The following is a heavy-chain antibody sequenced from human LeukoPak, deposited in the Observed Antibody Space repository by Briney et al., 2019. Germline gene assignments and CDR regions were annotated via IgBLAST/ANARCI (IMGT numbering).Heavy chain of an antibody. CDR2: IRFDGSDK. CDR3: ARDFAYNTFDY. J-gene: IGHJ4*02. CDR1: GFTFSSHG. D-gene: IGHD1-14*01. Sequence: GGSLRLSCAASGFTFSSHGMHWVRQAPGKGLEWVAFIRFDGSDKYYPASVKGRFTISRDNSKDTLYLQMNSLRAEDTAVYYCARDFAYNTFDYWGQGTLVTVSS. V-gene: IGHV3-30*02.